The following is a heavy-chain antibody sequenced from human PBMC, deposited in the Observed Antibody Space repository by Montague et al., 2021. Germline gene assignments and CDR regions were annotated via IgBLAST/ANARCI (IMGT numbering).Heavy chain of an antibody. D-gene: IGHD6-13*01. V-gene: IGHV4-59*07. CDR3: AKDSSWHGFAS. CDR2: IDHRGNT. CDR1: GGAISSDY. Sequence: SDTLSLTCSVSGGAISSDYWSWIRQPPGKGLEWIGFIDHRGNTNYNPSLQGRVGISLDTSRNQFSLTITSVTAADTAMYYCAKDSSWHGFASWGQGTLVTVAS. J-gene: IGHJ4*02.